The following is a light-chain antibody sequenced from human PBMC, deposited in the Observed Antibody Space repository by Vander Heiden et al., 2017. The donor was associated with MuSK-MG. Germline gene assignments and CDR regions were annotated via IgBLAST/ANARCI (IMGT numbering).Light chain of an antibody. Sequence: EIVLTQSPGTLSLSPGERATLSCRASQTVSSSYFAWYQQRPGQAPRLLIYGTSSRAPGIPDRFSGSGSGTDFTLTISRLEPEDFAVYYCQQYGRSQTFGQGTKVEI. CDR2: GTS. CDR1: QTVSSSY. J-gene: IGKJ1*01. V-gene: IGKV3-20*01. CDR3: QQYGRSQT.